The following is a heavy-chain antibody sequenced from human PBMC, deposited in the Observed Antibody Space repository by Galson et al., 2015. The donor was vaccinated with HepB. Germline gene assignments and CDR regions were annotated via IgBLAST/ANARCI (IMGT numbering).Heavy chain of an antibody. V-gene: IGHV3-64D*06. J-gene: IGHJ3*02. Sequence: SLRLSCAASGFTFSSYAMHWVRQAPGKGLEYVSAISSNGGSTYYADSVKGRFTISRDSSKNTLYLQMSSLRAEDTAVYYCVKAPRIAAAGPPHAFDIWGQGTMVTVSS. CDR2: ISSNGGST. CDR1: GFTFSSYA. CDR3: VKAPRIAAAGPPHAFDI. D-gene: IGHD6-13*01.